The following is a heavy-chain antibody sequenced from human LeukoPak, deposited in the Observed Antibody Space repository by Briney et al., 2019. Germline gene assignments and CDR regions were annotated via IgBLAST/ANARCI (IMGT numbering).Heavy chain of an antibody. V-gene: IGHV3-23*01. CDR3: ARTHLGYCSSTSCYTGDAFDI. J-gene: IGHJ3*02. D-gene: IGHD2-2*02. Sequence: PGGSLRLSCAASGFTFSNAWMSWVRQAPGKGLEWVSAISGSGGSTYYADSVKGRFTISRDNSKNTLYLQMNSLRAEDTAVYYCARTHLGYCSSTSCYTGDAFDIWGQGTMVTVSS. CDR1: GFTFSNAW. CDR2: ISGSGGST.